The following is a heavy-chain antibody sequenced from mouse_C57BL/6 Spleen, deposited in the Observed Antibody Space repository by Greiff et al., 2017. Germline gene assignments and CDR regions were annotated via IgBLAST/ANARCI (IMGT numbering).Heavy chain of an antibody. CDR1: GFTFSDYG. Sequence: EVQLQESGGGLVKPGGSLKLSCAASGFTFSDYGMHWVRQAPEKGLEWVSYISSGSSTIYYADTVKGRFTISRDNAKNTLFLQMTSLRSEDTAMYYCARRYYGSSHYFDYWGQGTTLTVSS. J-gene: IGHJ2*01. CDR3: ARRYYGSSHYFDY. D-gene: IGHD1-1*01. CDR2: ISSGSSTI. V-gene: IGHV5-17*01.